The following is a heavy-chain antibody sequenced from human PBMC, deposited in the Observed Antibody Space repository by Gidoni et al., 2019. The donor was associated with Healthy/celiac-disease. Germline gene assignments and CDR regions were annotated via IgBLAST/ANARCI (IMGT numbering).Heavy chain of an antibody. CDR2: IKQDGSEK. Sequence: EVQLVESGGGLVQPGVSLRLSCAASGFTFSSYWMSWVRQAPGKGLEWVANIKQDGSEKYYVDSVKGRFTISRDNAKNSLYLQMNSLRAEDTAVYYCARDGDYDILTGYYWAFDIWGQGTMVTVSS. CDR1: GFTFSSYW. V-gene: IGHV3-7*05. CDR3: ARDGDYDILTGYYWAFDI. J-gene: IGHJ3*02. D-gene: IGHD3-9*01.